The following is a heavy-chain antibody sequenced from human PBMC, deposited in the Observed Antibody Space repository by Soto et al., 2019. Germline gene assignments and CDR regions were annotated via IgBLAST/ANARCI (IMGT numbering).Heavy chain of an antibody. V-gene: IGHV1-58*02. CDR2: IVVGSGHT. CDR3: AALEVGYLFMDL. CDR1: GFTFTSSA. Sequence: QMQLVQSGPEVKKPGTSVKVSCKASGFTFTSSAMQWVRQARGQRLEWIGWIVVGSGHTNYAQKFQERVTITRDMSTSTASMELSSLTTEDTAGYYCAALEVGYLFMDLWGQGTTVTVSS. J-gene: IGHJ6*02. D-gene: IGHD6-25*01.